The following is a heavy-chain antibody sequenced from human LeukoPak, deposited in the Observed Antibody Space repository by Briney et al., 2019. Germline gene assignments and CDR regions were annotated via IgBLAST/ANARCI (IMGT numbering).Heavy chain of an antibody. CDR2: ISSSSSYI. D-gene: IGHD1-1*01. J-gene: IGHJ3*02. Sequence: PGGSLRLSCAASGFTFSSYSMNWVRQAPGKGLEWVSSISSSSSYICYADSVKGRFTISRDNAKNSLYLQMNSLRAEDTAVYYCARDGYPNAFDIWGQGTMVTVSS. V-gene: IGHV3-21*01. CDR1: GFTFSSYS. CDR3: ARDGYPNAFDI.